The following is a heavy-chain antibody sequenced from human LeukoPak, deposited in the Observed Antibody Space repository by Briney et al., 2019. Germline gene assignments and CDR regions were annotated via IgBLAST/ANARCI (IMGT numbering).Heavy chain of an antibody. CDR3: ARRELLSTPDAFDI. CDR1: GGSISVYY. J-gene: IGHJ3*02. D-gene: IGHD3-10*01. CDR2: IYYSGST. V-gene: IGHV4-39*01. Sequence: SETLSLTCTVSGGSISVYYWSWIRQPPGKGLEWIGSIYYSGSTYYNPSLKSRVTISVDTSKNQFSLKVSSVTAADTAVYYCARRELLSTPDAFDIWGQGTMVTVSS.